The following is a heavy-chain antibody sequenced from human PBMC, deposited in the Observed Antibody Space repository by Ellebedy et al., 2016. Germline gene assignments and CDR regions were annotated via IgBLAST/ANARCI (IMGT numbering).Heavy chain of an antibody. CDR3: AKAHSYGDYDY. V-gene: IGHV3-23*01. CDR1: GFTFSSYA. CDR2: ISGSGGST. J-gene: IGHJ4*02. Sequence: GGSLRLXXAASGFTFSSYAMSWVRQAPGKGLEWVSAISGSGGSTYYADYVKGRFTISRDNSKNTLYLQMNSLRAEDTAVYYCAKAHSYGDYDYWGQGTLVTVSS. D-gene: IGHD4-17*01.